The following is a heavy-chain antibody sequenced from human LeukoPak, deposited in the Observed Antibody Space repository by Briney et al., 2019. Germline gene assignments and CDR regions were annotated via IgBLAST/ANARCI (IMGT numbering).Heavy chain of an antibody. CDR2: INAGNGNT. D-gene: IGHD5-24*01. CDR1: GYSFSTYT. Sequence: ASVKVSCKASGYSFSTYTMNWVRQAPGQRLEWMGWINAGNGNTKYSQKFQGRVTITRDTSASTAYMEMRSLRSEDTAVYYCAREIDRDDYNRFFDYWGQETLVTVSS. V-gene: IGHV1-3*01. J-gene: IGHJ4*02. CDR3: AREIDRDDYNRFFDY.